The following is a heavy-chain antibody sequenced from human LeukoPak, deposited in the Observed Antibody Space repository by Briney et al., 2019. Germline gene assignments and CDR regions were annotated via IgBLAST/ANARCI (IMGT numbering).Heavy chain of an antibody. CDR1: GYTFTSYY. CDR2: INPSGGST. CDR3: ARDGIRAYYYGSGSHLSP. V-gene: IGHV1-46*01. J-gene: IGHJ5*02. Sequence: ASVKVSCKASGYTFTSYYMHWVRQAPGQGLEWMGIINPSGGSTSYAQKFQGRVTMTRDTSTSTVYMELSSLRSEDTAVYYCARDGIRAYYYGSGSHLSPWGQGTLVTVSS. D-gene: IGHD3-10*01.